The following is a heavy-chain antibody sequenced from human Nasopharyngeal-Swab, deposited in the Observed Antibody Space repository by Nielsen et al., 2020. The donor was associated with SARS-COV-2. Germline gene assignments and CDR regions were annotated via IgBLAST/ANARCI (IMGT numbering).Heavy chain of an antibody. CDR3: ATDAPGSGFALDT. CDR1: GFTFSTYA. D-gene: IGHD3-22*01. Sequence: GESLKISCAASGFTFSTYAMHWVRQAPGKGLEWVTFIWYDGSNKEYADAVKGRFTISRDNSKNTVFLQMNSLRVEDTAVYYCATDAPGSGFALDTWDQGTMVTVLS. CDR2: IWYDGSNK. V-gene: IGHV3-30*02. J-gene: IGHJ3*02.